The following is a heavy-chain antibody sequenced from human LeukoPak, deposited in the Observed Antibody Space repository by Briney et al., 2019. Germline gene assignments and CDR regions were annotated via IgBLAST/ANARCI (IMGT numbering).Heavy chain of an antibody. CDR3: AREILGYCSSTSCYNWFDP. Sequence: PSETLSLTCAVSGGSISSGGYSWSWIRQPPGKGLEWIGYIYHSGSTYYNPSLKSRVTISVDRSKNQFSLKLSSVTAADTAVYYCAREILGYCSSTSCYNWFDPWGQGTLVTVSS. CDR1: GGSISSGGYS. V-gene: IGHV4-30-2*01. CDR2: IYHSGST. D-gene: IGHD2-2*01. J-gene: IGHJ5*02.